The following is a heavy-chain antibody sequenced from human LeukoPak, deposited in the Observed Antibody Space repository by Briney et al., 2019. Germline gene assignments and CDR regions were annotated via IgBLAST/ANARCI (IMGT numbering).Heavy chain of an antibody. V-gene: IGHV3-30*04. Sequence: GRSLRLSCAASGFTFSSYALHWVRQAPGKGLEWVAVISYDGSNKYYADSVKGRSTISRDHSKNTLYLQMNSLTAEDTALYYCARGPRVPAALYYFDYWGQGTLVTVSS. D-gene: IGHD2-2*01. J-gene: IGHJ4*02. CDR2: ISYDGSNK. CDR1: GFTFSSYA. CDR3: ARGPRVPAALYYFDY.